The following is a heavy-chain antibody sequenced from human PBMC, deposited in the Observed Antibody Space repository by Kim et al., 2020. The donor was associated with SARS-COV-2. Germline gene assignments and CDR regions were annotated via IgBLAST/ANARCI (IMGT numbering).Heavy chain of an antibody. CDR3: STERGIYGSVRYGLFDY. J-gene: IGHJ4*01. CDR2: INPTSGGT. Sequence: SVNVSCKSSGYTFTVYYMPWVRPAPGQGLEWMGWINPTSGGTHSAQKLQGRVTMTRDTSISTAYMELSRLISDDPAVYYCSTERGIYGSVRYGLFDYW. D-gene: IGHD3-10*01. V-gene: IGHV1-2*02. CDR1: GYTFTVYY.